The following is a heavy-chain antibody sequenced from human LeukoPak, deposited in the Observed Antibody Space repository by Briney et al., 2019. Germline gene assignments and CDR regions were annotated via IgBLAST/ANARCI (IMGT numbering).Heavy chain of an antibody. CDR3: AHANIGHCSGGSCYKDAFDI. CDR2: IYTSGST. V-gene: IGHV4-4*07. CDR1: GGSISSYY. D-gene: IGHD2-15*01. Sequence: SETLSLTCTVSGGSISSYYWSWIRQPAGKGLEWIGRIYTSGSTNYNPSLKSRVTMSVDTSKNQFSLKLSSVTAADTAVYYCAHANIGHCSGGSCYKDAFDIWGQGTMVTVSS. J-gene: IGHJ3*02.